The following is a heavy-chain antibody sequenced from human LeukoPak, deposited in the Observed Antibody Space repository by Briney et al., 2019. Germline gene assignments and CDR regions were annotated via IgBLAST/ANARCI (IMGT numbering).Heavy chain of an antibody. CDR2: MNLNSGNA. Sequence: ASVKVSCKASGYTFTSYDINWVRQAPGQGLEWMGCMNLNSGNAGYAQKFQGRVTMTRNTSISTAYMELSSLRSEDTAVYYWARGVNYYDSSGADYWGQGTLVTVSS. V-gene: IGHV1-8*01. CDR1: GYTFTSYD. J-gene: IGHJ4*02. CDR3: ARGVNYYDSSGADY. D-gene: IGHD3-22*01.